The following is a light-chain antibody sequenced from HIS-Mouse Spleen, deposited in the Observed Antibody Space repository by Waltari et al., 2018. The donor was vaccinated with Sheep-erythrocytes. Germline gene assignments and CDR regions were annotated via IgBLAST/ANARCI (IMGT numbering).Light chain of an antibody. CDR2: EGS. CDR1: SSDVGGYNY. Sequence: QSALTQPRSVSGSPGQSVTISCTGTSSDVGGYNYVSWYQQYPGKAPKLLIYEGSKRPSGVSNRFSGYKSGNTASLTISGLQAEDEADYYCCSYAGSSTWVFGGGTKLTVL. J-gene: IGLJ3*02. V-gene: IGLV2-23*01. CDR3: CSYAGSSTWV.